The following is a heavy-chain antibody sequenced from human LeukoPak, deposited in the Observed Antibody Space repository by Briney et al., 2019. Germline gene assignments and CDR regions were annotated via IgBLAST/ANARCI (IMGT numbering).Heavy chain of an antibody. J-gene: IGHJ4*02. D-gene: IGHD1-1*01. CDR1: GFTFSSYA. CDR3: ARGRDLLEPPWGY. Sequence: GGSLRLSCAASGFTFSSYAMHWVRQAPGKGLEWVAVISYDGSNKYYADSVKGRFTISRDNSKNTLYLQMNSLRAEDTAVYYCARGRDLLEPPWGYWGQGTLVTVSS. V-gene: IGHV3-30*04. CDR2: ISYDGSNK.